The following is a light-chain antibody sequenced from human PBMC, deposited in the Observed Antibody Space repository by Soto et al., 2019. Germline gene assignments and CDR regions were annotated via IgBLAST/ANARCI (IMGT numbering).Light chain of an antibody. Sequence: DVVMTQSPLSLPVTLGQPASISCRSTQSLVHSDGNTHLNWFQQRPGQSPRRLICKVSNRDSGVPDRFSGSASGTDFTLKISRVEAEDVGVYYCMQGTHWPYNFGQGTKLEIK. J-gene: IGKJ2*01. CDR1: QSLVHSDGNTH. CDR2: KVS. CDR3: MQGTHWPYN. V-gene: IGKV2-30*02.